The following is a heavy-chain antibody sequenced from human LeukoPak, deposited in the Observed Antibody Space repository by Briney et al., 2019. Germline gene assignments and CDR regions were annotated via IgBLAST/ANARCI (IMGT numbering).Heavy chain of an antibody. CDR1: GFTFSSYG. V-gene: IGHV3-33*01. Sequence: PGGSLRLSCAASGFTFSSYGMHWVRQAPGKGLEWVAVIWYDGSNKYYADSVKGRFTISRDNSKNTLYLQMNSLRAEDTAVYYCARVGHDYGDYLFDYWGQGTLVTVSS. D-gene: IGHD4-17*01. CDR3: ARVGHDYGDYLFDY. CDR2: IWYDGSNK. J-gene: IGHJ4*02.